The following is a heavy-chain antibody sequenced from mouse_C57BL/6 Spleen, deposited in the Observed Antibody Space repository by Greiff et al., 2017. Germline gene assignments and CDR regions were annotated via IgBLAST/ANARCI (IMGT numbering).Heavy chain of an antibody. CDR2: ISDGGSYT. Sequence: EVMLVESGGGLVKPGGSLKLSCAASGFTFSSYAMSWVRQTPEKRLEWVATISDGGSYTYYPDNVKGRFTISRDNAKNNLYLQMSHLKSEDTAMYYCARENTYYGSRFDYWGQGTTLTVSS. D-gene: IGHD1-1*01. V-gene: IGHV5-4*01. CDR1: GFTFSSYA. CDR3: ARENTYYGSRFDY. J-gene: IGHJ2*01.